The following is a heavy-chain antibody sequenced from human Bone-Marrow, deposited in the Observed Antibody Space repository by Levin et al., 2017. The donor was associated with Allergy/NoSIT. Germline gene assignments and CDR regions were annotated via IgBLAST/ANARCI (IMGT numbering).Heavy chain of an antibody. V-gene: IGHV3-33*01. CDR2: IWYDGSNK. CDR3: ARGPDFGSGYFTQRSYYGMDV. D-gene: IGHD3-3*01. Sequence: PGGSLRLSCAASGFTFSSYGMHWVRQAPGKGLEWVAVIWYDGSNKYYADSVKGRFTISRDNSKNTLYLQMNSLRAEDTAVYYCARGPDFGSGYFTQRSYYGMDVWGQGTTVTVSS. J-gene: IGHJ6*02. CDR1: GFTFSSYG.